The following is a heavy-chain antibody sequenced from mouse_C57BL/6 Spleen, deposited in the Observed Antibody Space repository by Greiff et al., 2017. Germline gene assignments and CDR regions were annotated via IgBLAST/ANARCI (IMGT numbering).Heavy chain of an antibody. CDR2: IYPGDGDT. J-gene: IGHJ2*01. V-gene: IGHV1-80*01. Sequence: VQLQESGAELVKPGASVKISCKASGYAFSSYWMNWVKQRPGKGLEWIGQIYPGDGDTNYNGKFKGKATLTADKSSSPAYMQLSSLTSEDSAVYFCARGGGSNYFDYWGQGTTLTVSS. CDR1: GYAFSSYW. D-gene: IGHD1-1*01. CDR3: ARGGGSNYFDY.